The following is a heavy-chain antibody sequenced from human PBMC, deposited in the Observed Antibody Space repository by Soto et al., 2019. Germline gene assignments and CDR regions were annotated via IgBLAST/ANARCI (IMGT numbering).Heavy chain of an antibody. CDR1: GYTFTSYA. V-gene: IGHV1-3*01. Sequence: ASVKVSCKASGYTFTSYAMHWVRQAPGQRLEWMGWINAGNGNTKYSQKFQGRVTITRDTSASTAYMELSSLRSEDTAVYYCARDYGDYGYYYYYMDVWGKGTTVTVSS. CDR3: ARDYGDYGYYYYYMDV. D-gene: IGHD4-17*01. J-gene: IGHJ6*03. CDR2: INAGNGNT.